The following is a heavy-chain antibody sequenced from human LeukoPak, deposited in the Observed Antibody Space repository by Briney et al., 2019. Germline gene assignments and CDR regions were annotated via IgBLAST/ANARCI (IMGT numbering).Heavy chain of an antibody. CDR1: GGSISSGDYY. V-gene: IGHV4-30-4*08. J-gene: IGHJ4*02. Sequence: SETLSLTCTVSGGSISSGDYYWSWIRQPPGKGLEWIGCIYYSGSTYYNPSLKSRVTISVDTSKNQFSLKLSSVTAADTAVYYCARDRLDSSSWSYYFDYWGQGTLVTVSS. D-gene: IGHD6-13*01. CDR3: ARDRLDSSSWSYYFDY. CDR2: IYYSGST.